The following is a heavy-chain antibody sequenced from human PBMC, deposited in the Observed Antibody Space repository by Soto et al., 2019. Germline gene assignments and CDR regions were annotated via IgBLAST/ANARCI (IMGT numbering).Heavy chain of an antibody. CDR2: FDPEDGET. J-gene: IGHJ3*02. D-gene: IGHD2-15*01. CDR3: ATDEEGFAFDI. V-gene: IGHV1-24*01. CDR1: GYTLTELY. Sequence: ASVKVSCKVSGYTLTELYMHWERQAPGKRLEWMGGFDPEDGETIYAQKFQGRVTMTEDTSTDTAYLELSRLRSEDPAVYYFATDEEGFAFDIWGQGTMVTVSS.